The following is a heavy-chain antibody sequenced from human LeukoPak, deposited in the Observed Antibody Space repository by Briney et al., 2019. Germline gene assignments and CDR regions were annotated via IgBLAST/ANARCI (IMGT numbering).Heavy chain of an antibody. V-gene: IGHV3-30*02. CDR3: ARITNKDHVTYYYYYMDV. D-gene: IGHD1/OR15-1a*01. CDR2: IRYDGSNK. J-gene: IGHJ6*03. Sequence: GGSLRLSCAASGFTFSSYGMHWVRQAPGKGLEWVAFIRYDGSNKYYADSVKGRFTISRDNSKNTLYLQMNSLRAEDTAVYYCARITNKDHVTYYYYYMDVWGKGTTVTISS. CDR1: GFTFSSYG.